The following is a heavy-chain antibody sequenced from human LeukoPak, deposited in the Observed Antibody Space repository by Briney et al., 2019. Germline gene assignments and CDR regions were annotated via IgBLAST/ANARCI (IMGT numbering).Heavy chain of an antibody. V-gene: IGHV1-24*01. CDR3: ATQAHDSSGYYNSVGFDP. D-gene: IGHD3-22*01. Sequence: GASVKVSCKVSGYTLTELSMHWVRQAPGKGLEWMEGFDPEDGETIYAQKFQGRVTMTEDTSTDTAYMELSSLRSEDTAVYYCATQAHDSSGYYNSVGFDPWGQGTLVTVSS. CDR2: FDPEDGET. J-gene: IGHJ5*02. CDR1: GYTLTELS.